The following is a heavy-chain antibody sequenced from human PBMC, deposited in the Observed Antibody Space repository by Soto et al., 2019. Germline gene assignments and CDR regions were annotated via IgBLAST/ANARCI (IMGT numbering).Heavy chain of an antibody. CDR3: ARLEGLATISYYFDF. CDR1: GDSINSDKYY. CDR2: FYYRGIT. V-gene: IGHV4-39*01. J-gene: IGHJ4*02. Sequence: SETLSLTCSVSGDSINSDKYYWGWIRQPPGKGLEWIGSFYYRGITYYNPSLQTRVTISLDKSKSQFSLKLNSVTAADSAVYFCARLEGLATISYYFDFWGQGALVTVSS. D-gene: IGHD3-9*01.